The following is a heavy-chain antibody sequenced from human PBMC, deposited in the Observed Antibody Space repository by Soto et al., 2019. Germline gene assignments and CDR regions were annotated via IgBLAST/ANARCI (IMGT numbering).Heavy chain of an antibody. CDR2: INHSGST. CDR1: GGSFSGYY. J-gene: IGHJ5*02. Sequence: QVQLQQWGAGLLKPSETLALTCAVYGGSFSGYYWSWIRQPPGEGLEWIGEINHSGSTNYNPSLKSRVTISVDTSKNQFSLKLSSVTAADTAVYYCARLGVTVVVVAATKYNWFDPWGHGTLVTVSS. D-gene: IGHD2-15*01. V-gene: IGHV4-34*01. CDR3: ARLGVTVVVVAATKYNWFDP.